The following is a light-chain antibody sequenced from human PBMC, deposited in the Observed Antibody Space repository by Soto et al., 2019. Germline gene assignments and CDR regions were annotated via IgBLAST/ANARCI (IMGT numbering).Light chain of an antibody. J-gene: IGLJ2*01. CDR2: EVS. CDR3: TSYTGSTAVV. Sequence: QSVLTQPASVSGSPGQSITISCTGTSSDVGGYDYVSWYQHHPGKAPKLMIYEVSSRPSGVSDRFSGSKSGSTASLTISGLQAEDEADYYCTSYTGSTAVVFGGGTKLTVL. V-gene: IGLV2-14*01. CDR1: SSDVGGYDY.